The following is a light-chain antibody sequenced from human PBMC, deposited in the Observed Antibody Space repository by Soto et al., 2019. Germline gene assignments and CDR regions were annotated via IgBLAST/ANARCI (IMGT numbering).Light chain of an antibody. V-gene: IGLV1-40*01. CDR3: QSYDSSLSGPVV. CDR1: SSNIGAGYD. CDR2: GNN. Sequence: QSVLTQPPSVSGAPGQRVTISCAGSSSNIGAGYDVHWYQQLPGTAPKLLIYGNNNRPSGVPARFSVSKSGTSASLAITGLQAEDEADYYCQSYDSSLSGPVVFGGGTKVTVL. J-gene: IGLJ2*01.